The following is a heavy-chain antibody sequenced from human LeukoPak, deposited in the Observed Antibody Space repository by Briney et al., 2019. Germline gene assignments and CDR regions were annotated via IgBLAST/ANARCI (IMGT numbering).Heavy chain of an antibody. V-gene: IGHV3-30*04. CDR1: GLAFSSYS. D-gene: IGHD2-2*01. CDR2: ISYDGSDE. Sequence: GGSLRLSCVASGLAFSSYSMHWVRQAPGKGLEWVGVISYDGSDEYYTDSVKGRFTISRDNSKNTVYLQMNSLRADDTAVYYCARDITGYCSSTSCSSPEGDLDYWGQGTLVTVSS. J-gene: IGHJ4*02. CDR3: ARDITGYCSSTSCSSPEGDLDY.